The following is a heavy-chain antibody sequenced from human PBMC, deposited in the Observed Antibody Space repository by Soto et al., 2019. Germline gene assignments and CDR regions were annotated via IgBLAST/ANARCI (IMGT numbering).Heavy chain of an antibody. CDR1: GGSFSGYY. CDR2: INHSGST. Sequence: SETLSLTCAVYGGSFSGYYWSWIRQPPGKGLEWIGEINHSGSTNYNPSLKSRVTISVDTSKNQFSLKLSSVTAADTAVYYCARAGYSAMYSSGWYGDWFDPWGQGTLVTVSS. J-gene: IGHJ5*02. V-gene: IGHV4-34*01. CDR3: ARAGYSAMYSSGWYGDWFDP. D-gene: IGHD6-19*01.